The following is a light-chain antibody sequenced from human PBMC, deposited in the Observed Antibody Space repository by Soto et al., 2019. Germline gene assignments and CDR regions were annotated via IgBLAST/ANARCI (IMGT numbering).Light chain of an antibody. CDR1: TSDVGGYDV. CDR3: CSFAGSSTFWV. Sequence: QSALTQPAYVSGSPGQSITISCSGTTSDVGGYDVVSWYQQHPGKAPKLMIFEVNQRPSGVSDRFSGSKSGNMASLTISGLQAGDEADYYCCSFAGSSTFWVFGGGTKLTVL. J-gene: IGLJ3*02. CDR2: EVN. V-gene: IGLV2-23*02.